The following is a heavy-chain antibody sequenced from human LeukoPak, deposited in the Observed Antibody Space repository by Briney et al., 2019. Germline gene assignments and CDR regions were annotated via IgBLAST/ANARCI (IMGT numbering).Heavy chain of an antibody. D-gene: IGHD3-10*01. Sequence: GGSLRLSCAASGFTFSSYGMSWVRQAPGKGVEWVSSISSSSSYIYYADSVKGRFTISRDNAKNSLYLQMNSLRAEDTAVYYCARAGGGSNWGQGTLVTVSS. J-gene: IGHJ4*02. V-gene: IGHV3-21*01. CDR3: ARAGGGSN. CDR1: GFTFSSYG. CDR2: ISSSSSYI.